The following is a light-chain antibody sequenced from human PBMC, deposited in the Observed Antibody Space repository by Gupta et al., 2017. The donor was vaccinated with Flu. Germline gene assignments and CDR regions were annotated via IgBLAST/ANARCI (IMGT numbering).Light chain of an antibody. V-gene: IGLV1-40*01. Sequence: SVLTPPPSLTGAPGQRVTISCTASSSNIGAGYDVHWYQQVPGKSPKFLIYANTNRPSGVPDRFSGSKSGNSASLAITRLQADDEADYYCQSYDTSLRTWVFGGGTKVTVL. CDR3: QSYDTSLRTWV. CDR1: SSNIGAGYD. CDR2: ANT. J-gene: IGLJ3*02.